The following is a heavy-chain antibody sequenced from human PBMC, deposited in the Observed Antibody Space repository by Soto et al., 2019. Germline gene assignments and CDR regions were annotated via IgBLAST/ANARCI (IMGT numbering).Heavy chain of an antibody. V-gene: IGHV3-33*01. Sequence: PGGSLRLCCTVSGFFLSDYGMHWVRQGPGKGLEWVAAISFDGSSEFYSDSVKDRFTTSRDNSKSTLYLHMSSLRVEDTAVYYCARGGGLNQLLSGSDHWGQGTLVTVSS. D-gene: IGHD2-2*01. J-gene: IGHJ4*02. CDR2: ISFDGSSE. CDR3: ARGGGLNQLLSGSDH. CDR1: GFFLSDYG.